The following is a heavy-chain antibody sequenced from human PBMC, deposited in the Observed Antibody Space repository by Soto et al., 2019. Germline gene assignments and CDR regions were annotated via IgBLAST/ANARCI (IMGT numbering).Heavy chain of an antibody. CDR2: IRRSGDYT. J-gene: IGHJ6*02. Sequence: EVQLGESGGGLVMPGGSLRLSCIASGSSLSTYSMNWVRQAPGKGLEWVSSIRRSGDYTYYADSLKGRFTISRDNAKNSLSLQMISLRAEDTSVYYCARSTSLGGMDVWGQGTTVTVSS. D-gene: IGHD1-1*01. V-gene: IGHV3-21*01. CDR3: ARSTSLGGMDV. CDR1: GSSLSTYS.